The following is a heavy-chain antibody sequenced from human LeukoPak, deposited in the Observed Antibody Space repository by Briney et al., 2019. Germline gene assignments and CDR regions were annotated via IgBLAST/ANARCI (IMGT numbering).Heavy chain of an antibody. V-gene: IGHV3-7*01. CDR2: IKQDGSEK. D-gene: IGHD3-3*01. CDR3: ARMGVVDAFDI. J-gene: IGHJ3*02. CDR1: GFTFSSNW. Sequence: GGSLRLTCAAWGFTFSSNWMSRVGQAPGKGLERVANIKQDGSEKYYVDSVKGRFTISRDNAHTSLYLQMNSLRAEDTAVYYCARMGVVDAFDIWGQGTMVTVSS.